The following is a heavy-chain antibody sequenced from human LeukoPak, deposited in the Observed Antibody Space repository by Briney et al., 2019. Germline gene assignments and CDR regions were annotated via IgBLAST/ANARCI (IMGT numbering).Heavy chain of an antibody. D-gene: IGHD6-13*01. J-gene: IGHJ4*02. V-gene: IGHV3-7*01. CDR3: ARDSAGNDY. Sequence: GGSLRLSCAASGFTFSTYWVSWVRQAPGKGLEWVANIKQDGSEKYYVDSVKGRFTISRDNAKNSLYLQMNSLRAEDTAMYYCARDSAGNDYWGQGTLVTVSS. CDR2: IKQDGSEK. CDR1: GFTFSTYW.